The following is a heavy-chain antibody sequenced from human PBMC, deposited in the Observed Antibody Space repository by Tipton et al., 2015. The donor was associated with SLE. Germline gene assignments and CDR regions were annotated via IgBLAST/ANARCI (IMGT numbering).Heavy chain of an antibody. CDR2: ISYDGSDK. V-gene: IGHV3-30-3*01. J-gene: IGHJ4*02. CDR1: GFTFNKYA. D-gene: IGHD3-10*02. CDR3: ARDQGEDLLWLGSIGY. Sequence: SLRLSCAASGFTFNKYALHWVRQAPGKGLEWVALISYDGSDKYYAASVKGRFSMSRDNSKNTLYLQMNSLRAEDTAGYYCARDQGEDLLWLGSIGYWGQGTLVTVSS.